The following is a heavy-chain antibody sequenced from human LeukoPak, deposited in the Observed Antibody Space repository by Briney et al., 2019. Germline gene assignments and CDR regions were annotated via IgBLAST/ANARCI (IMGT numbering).Heavy chain of an antibody. Sequence: SETLSLTCTVSGGSISSYYWSWIRQPPGKGLEWIGYIYYSGSTNYNPSLKSRVTTSVDTSKNQFSLKLSSVTAADTAVYYCARAYYDFWSGDMGIYYYYYMDVWGKGTTVTVSS. D-gene: IGHD3-3*01. CDR2: IYYSGST. CDR1: GGSISSYY. J-gene: IGHJ6*03. V-gene: IGHV4-59*01. CDR3: ARAYYDFWSGDMGIYYYYYMDV.